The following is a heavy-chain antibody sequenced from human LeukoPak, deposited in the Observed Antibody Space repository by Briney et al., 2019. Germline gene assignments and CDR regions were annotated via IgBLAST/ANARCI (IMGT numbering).Heavy chain of an antibody. CDR2: INPSGGST. CDR3: ASSTSDSSGYPPHYYYYMDV. J-gene: IGHJ6*03. V-gene: IGHV1-46*01. CDR1: GYTFSGYY. D-gene: IGHD3-22*01. Sequence: ASVKVSCKASGYTFSGYYMHWVRQAPGQGLEWMGIINPSGGSTSYAQKFQGRVTMTRDTSTSTVYMELSSLRSEDTAVYYCASSTSDSSGYPPHYYYYMDVWGKGTTVTVSS.